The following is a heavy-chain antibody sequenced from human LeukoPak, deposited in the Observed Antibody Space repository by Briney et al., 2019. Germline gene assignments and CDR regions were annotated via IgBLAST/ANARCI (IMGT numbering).Heavy chain of an antibody. D-gene: IGHD6-19*01. J-gene: IGHJ4*02. CDR3: AKGHSSGWYYFDY. CDR2: VSGSGGST. V-gene: IGHV3-23*01. CDR1: GFTFYSYA. Sequence: GGSLRLSCAASGFTFYSYAMSWVRQAPGKGLEWVSGVSGSGGSTYYADSVKGRFTISRDNSKNTLYLQMNSPRAEDTAVYYCAKGHSSGWYYFDYWGQGTLVTVSS.